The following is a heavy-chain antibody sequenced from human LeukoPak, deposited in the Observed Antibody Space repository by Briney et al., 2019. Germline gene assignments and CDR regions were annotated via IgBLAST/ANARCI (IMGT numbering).Heavy chain of an antibody. V-gene: IGHV3-21*01. CDR1: GFTFSSYS. CDR2: ISSSSSYI. Sequence: GGSLRLSCAASGFTFSSYSMNWVRQAPGKGLEWVSSISSSSSYIYYADSVKGRFTISRDNAKNSLYLQMNSLRAEDTAVYYCAGNPGYSSGWNMGPDYWGQGTLVTVSS. D-gene: IGHD6-19*01. CDR3: AGNPGYSSGWNMGPDY. J-gene: IGHJ4*02.